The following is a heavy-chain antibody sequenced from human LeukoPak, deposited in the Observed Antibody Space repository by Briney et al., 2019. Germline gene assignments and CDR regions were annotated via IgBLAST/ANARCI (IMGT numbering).Heavy chain of an antibody. V-gene: IGHV3-9*01. Sequence: GRSLRLSCAASGFTFDDYAMHWVRQAPGKGLEWVSGISWNSGSIGYADSVKGRFTISRDNAKNSLYLQMNSLRAEDTAVYYCASPRGYGYYFDYWGQGTLVTVSS. CDR2: ISWNSGSI. J-gene: IGHJ4*02. D-gene: IGHD5-12*01. CDR1: GFTFDDYA. CDR3: ASPRGYGYYFDY.